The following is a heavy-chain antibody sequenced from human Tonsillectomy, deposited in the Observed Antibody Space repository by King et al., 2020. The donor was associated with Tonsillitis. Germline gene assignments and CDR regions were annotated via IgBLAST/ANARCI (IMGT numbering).Heavy chain of an antibody. Sequence: LVESGGGVVQPGRSLRLSCAASGFTFSSYGMHWVRQAPGKGLEWVAVIWYDGSNKYYADSVKGRFTISRDNSKNTLYLQMNSLRAEDTAVYYCARDNDAEYFQHWGQGTLVTVSS. CDR3: ARDNDAEYFQH. J-gene: IGHJ1*01. CDR1: GFTFSSYG. CDR2: IWYDGSNK. D-gene: IGHD2-8*01. V-gene: IGHV3-33*01.